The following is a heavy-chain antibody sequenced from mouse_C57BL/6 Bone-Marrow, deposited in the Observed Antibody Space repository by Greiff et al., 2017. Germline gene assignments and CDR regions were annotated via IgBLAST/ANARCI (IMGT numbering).Heavy chain of an antibody. Sequence: VKLQQSGAELARPGASVKLSCKASGYTFTSYGISWVKQRTGQGLEWIGGIYPRSGNTYYNEKFKGKATLTADKSSSTAYMELRSLTSEDSAVYFCATLGSTSYAMDYWGQGTSVTVSA. D-gene: IGHD1-1*01. CDR3: ATLGSTSYAMDY. CDR1: GYTFTSYG. J-gene: IGHJ4*01. CDR2: IYPRSGNT. V-gene: IGHV1-81*01.